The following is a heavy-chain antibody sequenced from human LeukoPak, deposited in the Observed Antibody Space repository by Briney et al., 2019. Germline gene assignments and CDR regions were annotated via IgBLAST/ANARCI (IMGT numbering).Heavy chain of an antibody. Sequence: GGSLRLSCAASGFAVSAYYMSWIRQAPGKGLEWVSYINSSSSYTNYADSVKGRFTISRDNAKNSLYLQMNSLRAEDTAVYYCARGPLAYSSGRDFDYWGQGTLVTVSS. D-gene: IGHD6-19*01. CDR2: INSSSSYT. CDR3: ARGPLAYSSGRDFDY. CDR1: GFAVSAYY. J-gene: IGHJ4*02. V-gene: IGHV3-11*06.